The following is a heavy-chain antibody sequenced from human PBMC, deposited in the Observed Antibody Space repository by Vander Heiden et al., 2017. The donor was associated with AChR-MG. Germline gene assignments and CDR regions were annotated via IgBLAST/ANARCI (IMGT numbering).Heavy chain of an antibody. J-gene: IGHJ5*02. CDR2: IYSGRST. CDR3: TRYLAIPWFDP. Sequence: EVQLVESGGGLVQPGGSLSLACAAPGFTVSSSYMSWVRQVPGKGLEWVAVIYSGRSTDYADSVKGRFNISRDNSKNTLYLQMNNLRPEDTAVYYCTRYLAIPWFDPWGQGTLVTVTS. V-gene: IGHV3-66*01. CDR1: GFTVSSSY.